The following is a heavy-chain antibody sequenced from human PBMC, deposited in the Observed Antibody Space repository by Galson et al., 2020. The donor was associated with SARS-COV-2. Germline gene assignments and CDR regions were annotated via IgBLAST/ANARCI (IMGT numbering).Heavy chain of an antibody. CDR2: ISGSGGST. CDR3: AKDRLWVVGARGAASGTGAFDI. CDR1: GFTFSSYA. Sequence: GGSLRLSCAASGFTFSSYAMSWVRQAPGKGLEWVSAISGSGGSTYYADSVKGRFTISRDNSKNTLYLQMNSLRAEDTAVYYCAKDRLWVVGARGAASGTGAFDIWGQGTMVTVSS. V-gene: IGHV3-23*01. J-gene: IGHJ3*02. D-gene: IGHD2-15*01.